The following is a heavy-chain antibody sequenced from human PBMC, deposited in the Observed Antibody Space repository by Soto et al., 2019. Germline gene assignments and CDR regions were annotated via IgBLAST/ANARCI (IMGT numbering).Heavy chain of an antibody. D-gene: IGHD3-3*01. CDR3: ARVMTTFGVISKGPDH. CDR1: GYPFTSYG. CDR2: ISTYNGNT. V-gene: IGHV1-18*04. J-gene: IGHJ4*02. Sequence: QVPLVQSGAEVKRPGASVKVSCKASGYPFTSYGITWVRQAPGQGLEWMGWISTYNGNTNYVESLQGRVTMTTDTSTTTAYMEVRSLRSDDTAVYYCARVMTTFGVISKGPDHWGQGTLVTVSS.